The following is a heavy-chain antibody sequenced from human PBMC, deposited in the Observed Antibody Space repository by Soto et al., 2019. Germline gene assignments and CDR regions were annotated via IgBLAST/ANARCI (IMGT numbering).Heavy chain of an antibody. J-gene: IGHJ4*02. D-gene: IGHD3-3*01. V-gene: IGHV2-5*02. Sequence: QITLKESGPTVVNPTETLTLTCTFSGFSLTTSGVGVGWVRQSPGKAPEWLALLYWDDDKRYSPSLNSRLIITKDTSKNQVVLTMANVDPADTATYYCAHRVLRTVFGLVTTTAIYFDFWGPGTPVVVSS. CDR3: AHRVLRTVFGLVTTTAIYFDF. CDR1: GFSLTTSGVG. CDR2: LYWDDDK.